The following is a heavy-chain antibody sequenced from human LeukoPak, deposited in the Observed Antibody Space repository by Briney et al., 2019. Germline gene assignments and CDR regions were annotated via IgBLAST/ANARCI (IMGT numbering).Heavy chain of an antibody. CDR2: IRYDGSNK. J-gene: IGHJ4*02. V-gene: IGHV3-30*02. CDR1: GFTFSSYG. Sequence: PGGSLRLSCAASGFTFSSYGMHWVRQAPGKGLEWVAFIRYDGSNKYYADSVKGRFTISRDNSKNTLYLQMNSLRAGDAAVYFCAKAPVTSCRGAYCYPFDSWGQGTLVTVSS. CDR3: AKAPVTSCRGAYCYPFDS. D-gene: IGHD2-21*01.